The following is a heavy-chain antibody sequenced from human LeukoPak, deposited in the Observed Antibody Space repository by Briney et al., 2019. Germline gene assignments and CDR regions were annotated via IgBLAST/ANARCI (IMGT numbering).Heavy chain of an antibody. CDR3: ARGHIVVVTAIPTYYYGMDV. J-gene: IGHJ6*02. D-gene: IGHD2-21*02. CDR1: GYTFTSYY. CDR2: INPSGGST. Sequence: ASVKVSCRASGYTFTSYYMHWVRQAPGQGLEWMGIINPSGGSTSYAQKFQGRVTMTRDTSTSTVYMELSSLRSEDTAVYYCARGHIVVVTAIPTYYYGMDVWGQGTTVTVSS. V-gene: IGHV1-46*01.